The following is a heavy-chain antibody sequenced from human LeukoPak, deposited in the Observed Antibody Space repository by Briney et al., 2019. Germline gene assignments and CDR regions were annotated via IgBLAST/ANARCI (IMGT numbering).Heavy chain of an antibody. CDR1: GYSVSSNSAA. CDR2: KYYRSKWYN. J-gene: IGHJ5*02. D-gene: IGHD2-15*01. CDR3: ARVYCSGGTCLNWFDP. Sequence: QTLSLTCAISGYSVSSNSAAWNWIRQSPSRGLEWLGSKYYRSKWYNDYAVSVKSRITINPDTSKNQYSLQLNSVTPEGSAVYYCARVYCSGGTCLNWFDPWGQGTLVTVSS. V-gene: IGHV6-1*01.